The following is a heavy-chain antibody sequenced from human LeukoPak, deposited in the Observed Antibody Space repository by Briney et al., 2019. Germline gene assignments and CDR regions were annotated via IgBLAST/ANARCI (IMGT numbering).Heavy chain of an antibody. J-gene: IGHJ6*03. CDR1: GGSISSYY. D-gene: IGHD3-16*01. V-gene: IGHV4-59*01. Sequence: SETLSLTCTVSGGSISSYYWSWIRQPPGKGLEWLGYIYYSGSTNYNPSLKSRVTISVDTSKNQFSLKLSSVTAADTAVYYCARGHFGGSGYYYYYYMDVWGKGTTVTVSS. CDR2: IYYSGST. CDR3: ARGHFGGSGYYYYYYMDV.